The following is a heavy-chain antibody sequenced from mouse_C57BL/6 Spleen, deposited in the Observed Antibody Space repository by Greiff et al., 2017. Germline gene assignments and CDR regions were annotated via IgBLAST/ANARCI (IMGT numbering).Heavy chain of an antibody. J-gene: IGHJ2*01. V-gene: IGHV5-17*01. Sequence: EVQLQESGGGLVKPGGSLKLSCAASGFTFSDYGMRWVRQAHEKGLEWVAYISSGSSTIYYADTVKGRFTLSRDKAKNTLFLQMTSLRSEDTAMYYCASDGSSYEGYWGQGTTLTVSS. CDR1: GFTFSDYG. CDR2: ISSGSSTI. CDR3: ASDGSSYEGY. D-gene: IGHD1-1*01.